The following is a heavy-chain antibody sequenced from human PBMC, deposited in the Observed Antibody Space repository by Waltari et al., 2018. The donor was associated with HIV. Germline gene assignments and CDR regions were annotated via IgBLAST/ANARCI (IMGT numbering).Heavy chain of an antibody. CDR2: INTKTGNP. Sequence: QVQLVQSGSELKKPGASVMVSCKASGYTFTNHGINWVRQAPGQGLEWMGWINTKTGNPTYAKGFTGRLVFSLDTSITTAYLQIKSLQAEDTAIYYCVRSGVRELLDWGQGTLVTVSS. J-gene: IGHJ4*02. D-gene: IGHD3-10*01. CDR3: VRSGVRELLD. V-gene: IGHV7-4-1*02. CDR1: GYTFTNHG.